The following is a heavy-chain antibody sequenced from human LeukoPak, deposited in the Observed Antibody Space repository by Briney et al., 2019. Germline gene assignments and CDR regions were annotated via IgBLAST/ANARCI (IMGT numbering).Heavy chain of an antibody. J-gene: IGHJ4*02. CDR3: AREKTAVAGSTEGDFGY. D-gene: IGHD6-19*01. CDR2: ISYDGSNK. CDR1: GFTFSSYG. Sequence: GGSLRLSCAASGFTFSSYGMHWVRQAPGKGLEWVAVISYDGSNKYYADSVKGRFTISRDNAKNTLYLQTNSLRAEDTAVYYCAREKTAVAGSTEGDFGYWGQGTLVTVSS. V-gene: IGHV3-33*05.